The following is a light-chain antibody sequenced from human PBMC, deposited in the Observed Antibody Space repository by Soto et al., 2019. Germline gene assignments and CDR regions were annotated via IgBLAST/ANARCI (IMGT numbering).Light chain of an antibody. J-gene: IGKJ2*01. CDR3: QQYGSSPYT. V-gene: IGKV3-20*01. Sequence: EIVLTQSPGTLSLSPGERATLSCRASQSVSSSYLAWYQQKPGQAPRLLIYNASSRATVIPDRFSGSGSGTDFTLTISRLEPEDCAVYYCQQYGSSPYTFGQGTKLEIK. CDR2: NAS. CDR1: QSVSSSY.